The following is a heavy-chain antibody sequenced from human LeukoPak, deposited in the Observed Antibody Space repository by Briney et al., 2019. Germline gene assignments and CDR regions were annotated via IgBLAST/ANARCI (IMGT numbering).Heavy chain of an antibody. Sequence: SETLSLTCTVSGGSISGSTYYWGWIRQPPGKGLEWIGSIYHSGSTYYNPSLKSRVTISVDTSKNQFSLKLSSVTAADTAVYYCARDPPDWFDPWGQGTLVTVSS. J-gene: IGHJ5*02. D-gene: IGHD1-14*01. CDR3: ARDPPDWFDP. CDR1: GGSISGSTYY. V-gene: IGHV4-39*07. CDR2: IYHSGST.